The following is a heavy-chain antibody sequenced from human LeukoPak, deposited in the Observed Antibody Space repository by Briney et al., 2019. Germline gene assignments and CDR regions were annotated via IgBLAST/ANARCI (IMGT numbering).Heavy chain of an antibody. CDR3: AKGYYDSSGYYYPGDAFDI. J-gene: IGHJ3*02. CDR1: GFTLSSYG. CDR2: IWYDGSNK. Sequence: GGSLRLSCAASGFTLSSYGMHWVRQAPGKGLEWVAVIWYDGSNKYYADSVKGRFTISRDNSKNTLYLQMNSLRAEDTAVYYCAKGYYDSSGYYYPGDAFDIWGQGTMVTVSS. V-gene: IGHV3-33*06. D-gene: IGHD3-22*01.